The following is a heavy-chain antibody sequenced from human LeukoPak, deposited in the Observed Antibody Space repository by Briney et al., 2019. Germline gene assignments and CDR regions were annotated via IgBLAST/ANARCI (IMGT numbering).Heavy chain of an antibody. CDR3: IPPAAGLRRTISTEYFQH. Sequence: PGGSLRLSCAAAGLTFSIYEMYWVRQAPGKGLEWVSYISGSGETIYYADSVKGRFTISRDNANKSLYLRMSSLRVEDTAIYYCIPPAAGLRRTISTEYFQHWGQGALVTVSS. CDR2: ISGSGETI. V-gene: IGHV3-48*03. CDR1: GLTFSIYE. J-gene: IGHJ1*01. D-gene: IGHD6-13*01.